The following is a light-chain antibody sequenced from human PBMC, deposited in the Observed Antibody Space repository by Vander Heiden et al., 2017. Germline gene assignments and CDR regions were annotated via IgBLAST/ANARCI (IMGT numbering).Light chain of an antibody. CDR2: VNN. V-gene: IGLV1-40*01. CDR1: SSNIGAGYD. J-gene: IGLJ1*01. Sequence: QSVLTQPPSLSGAPGQRVTVSCTGSSSNIGAGYDVHWYQQFPGAAPKLLIFVNNIRPSGVPDRFSGSKSGASASLSITGLQADDEADYYCQSYDRSLSGSVFGTGTKVTVL. CDR3: QSYDRSLSGSV.